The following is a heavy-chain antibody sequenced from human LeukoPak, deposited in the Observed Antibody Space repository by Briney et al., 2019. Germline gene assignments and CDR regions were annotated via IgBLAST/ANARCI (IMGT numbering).Heavy chain of an antibody. D-gene: IGHD3-10*01. CDR2: INTDGSST. Sequence: GGSLRLSCAASGFTFSSYWMHWVRQAPGKGLVWVSRINTDGSSTSYADSVKGRFTISRDNSKNTLYLQMNSLRAEDTAVYYCAKDLTTMVRGSPGWFDPWGQGTLVTVSS. J-gene: IGHJ5*02. CDR1: GFTFSSYW. CDR3: AKDLTTMVRGSPGWFDP. V-gene: IGHV3-74*01.